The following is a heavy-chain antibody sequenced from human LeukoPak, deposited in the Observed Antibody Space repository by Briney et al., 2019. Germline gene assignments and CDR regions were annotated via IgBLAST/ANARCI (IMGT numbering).Heavy chain of an antibody. CDR2: ISAYNGNT. CDR3: ARSLGEYYFDY. V-gene: IGHV1-18*01. CDR1: GGTFSSYA. J-gene: IGHJ4*02. Sequence: ASVKVSCKASGGTFSSYAISWVRQAPGQGLEWMGWISAYNGNTNYAQKLQGRVTMTTDTSTSTAYMELRSLRSDDTAVYYCARSLGEYYFDYWGQGTLVTVSS.